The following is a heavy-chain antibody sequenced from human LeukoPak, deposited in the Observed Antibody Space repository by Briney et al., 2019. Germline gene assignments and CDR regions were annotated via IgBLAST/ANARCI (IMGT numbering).Heavy chain of an antibody. J-gene: IGHJ4*02. CDR3: ASYQRENVDYFDY. Sequence: PSETLSLTCAVYGGSFSGYYWSWIRQPPGKGLEWVGYIYYSGSTNYNPSLKSRVTISVDTSKNQFSLKLTSVTAADTAVYYCASYQRENVDYFDYWGQGTLVTVSS. V-gene: IGHV4-59*01. CDR2: IYYSGST. CDR1: GGSFSGYY. D-gene: IGHD1-1*01.